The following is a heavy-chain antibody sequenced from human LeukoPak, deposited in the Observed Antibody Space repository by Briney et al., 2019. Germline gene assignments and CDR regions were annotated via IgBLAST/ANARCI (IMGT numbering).Heavy chain of an antibody. CDR2: ISGGGGST. V-gene: IGHV3-23*01. Sequence: GGTLRLSCAASGFTFSSYGMSWVRQAPGKGLEWVSAISGGGGSTYYADSVKGRFTISRDNSKNTLYLQMNSLRAEDTAVYYCAKEPKVGATVLGAFDIWGQGTMVTVSS. J-gene: IGHJ3*02. CDR3: AKEPKVGATVLGAFDI. CDR1: GFTFSSYG. D-gene: IGHD1-26*01.